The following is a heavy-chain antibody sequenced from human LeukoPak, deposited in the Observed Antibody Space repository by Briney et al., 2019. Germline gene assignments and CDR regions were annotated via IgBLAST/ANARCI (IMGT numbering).Heavy chain of an antibody. Sequence: PGGSLRLSCAASGFTFSSYGMHWVRQAPGKGLEWVAVIWYDGSNKYYADSVKGRFTISRDNSKNTLYLQMNSLRAEDTAVYYCAKDQDYDILTGYLGSLDYWGQGTLVTVSS. CDR2: IWYDGSNK. J-gene: IGHJ4*02. V-gene: IGHV3-33*06. CDR1: GFTFSSYG. CDR3: AKDQDYDILTGYLGSLDY. D-gene: IGHD3-9*01.